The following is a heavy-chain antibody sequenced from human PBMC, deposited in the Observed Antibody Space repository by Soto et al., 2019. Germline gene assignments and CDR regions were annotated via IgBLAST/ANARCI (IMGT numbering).Heavy chain of an antibody. V-gene: IGHV3-30*18. J-gene: IGHJ4*02. D-gene: IGHD3-10*01. CDR2: ISYDGSNK. CDR1: GFTFSSYG. CDR3: AKDGGLYYGSGSYYPYYFDY. Sequence: GGSLRLSCAASGFTFSSYGMHWVRQAPGKGLEWVAVISYDGSNKYYADSVKGRFTISRDNSKNTLYLQMNSLRAEDTAVYYCAKDGGLYYGSGSYYPYYFDYWGQGTLVTVSS.